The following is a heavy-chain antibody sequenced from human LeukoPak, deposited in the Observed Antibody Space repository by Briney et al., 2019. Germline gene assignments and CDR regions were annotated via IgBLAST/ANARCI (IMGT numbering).Heavy chain of an antibody. D-gene: IGHD6-13*01. J-gene: IGHJ6*02. CDR1: GFTVSSNY. Sequence: GGSLRLSCAASGFTVSSNYMSWVRQAPGKGLEWVSVIYSGGSTYYADSVKGRFTISRDNSKNTLYLQMNSLRAEDTAVYYCARDILLETYRSRWSTENPGYYYYGMDVWGQGTTVTVSS. CDR2: IYSGGST. V-gene: IGHV3-66*01. CDR3: ARDILLETYRSRWSTENPGYYYYGMDV.